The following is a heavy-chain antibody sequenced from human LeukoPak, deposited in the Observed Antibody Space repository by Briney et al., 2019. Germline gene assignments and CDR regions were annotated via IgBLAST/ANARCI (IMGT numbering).Heavy chain of an antibody. J-gene: IGHJ4*02. CDR3: ARGEVSASLYYFDF. D-gene: IGHD2-2*01. CDR1: GYTFTTYG. V-gene: IGHV1-18*01. CDR2: VSGYTGNT. Sequence: ASVKVSCKTSGYTFTTYGVSWVRQAPGQGLEWIGWVSGYTGNTNYAERFQGRVTMTIDTSTSTVYMELTSLRSDDTAVYYCARGEVSASLYYFDFWGQGTLVTVS.